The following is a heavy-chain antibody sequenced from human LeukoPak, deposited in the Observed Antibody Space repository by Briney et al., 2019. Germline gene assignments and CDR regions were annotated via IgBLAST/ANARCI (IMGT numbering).Heavy chain of an antibody. V-gene: IGHV1-46*01. CDR2: LTPSGGST. CDR1: GYTFTSCY. CDR3: ARATRIAAAGYNDAFDI. D-gene: IGHD6-13*01. J-gene: IGHJ3*02. Sequence: ASVNVSCKASGYTFTSCYLHLERHPPGRALGWIEILTPSGGSTSNAQKFQGRVTMTRDTSTSTVYMELSSLRAEDTAVYYCARATRIAAAGYNDAFDIWGQGTMVTVSS.